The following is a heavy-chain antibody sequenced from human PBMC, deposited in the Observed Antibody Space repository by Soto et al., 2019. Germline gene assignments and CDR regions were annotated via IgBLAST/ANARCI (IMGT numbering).Heavy chain of an antibody. J-gene: IGHJ6*02. V-gene: IGHV3-30*18. CDR1: GFAFSSFG. D-gene: IGHD1-1*01. CDR2: TSHDGSKK. CDR3: AKDWNDANYDYGTDV. Sequence: GGSLRLSCVASGFAFSSFGMHWVRQAPGKGLEWVAFTSHDGSKKKFVDSVKGRFTISRDDSGNTLYLQMNSLRADDTAVYFCAKDWNDANYDYGTDVWGQGTTVTVSS.